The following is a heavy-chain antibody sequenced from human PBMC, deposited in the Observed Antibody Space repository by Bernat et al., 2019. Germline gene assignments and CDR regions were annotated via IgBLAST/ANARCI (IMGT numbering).Heavy chain of an antibody. Sequence: EVHLVESGGGLVQPGGSLRLSCTASGCTFSTYWMHWVRQAPGKGLEWVLGLSTDGSNTRYSDSVKGRFTISRDNAKNTLYLQMNGLRVDDTAVYYCVRGSGYYYFDYWGQGILVTVSS. J-gene: IGHJ4*02. CDR1: GCTFSTYW. D-gene: IGHD3-22*01. CDR3: VRGSGYYYFDY. V-gene: IGHV3-74*01. CDR2: LSTDGSNT.